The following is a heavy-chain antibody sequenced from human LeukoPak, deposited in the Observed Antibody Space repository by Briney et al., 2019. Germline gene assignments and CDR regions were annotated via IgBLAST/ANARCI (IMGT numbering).Heavy chain of an antibody. CDR1: GFAFKDYS. V-gene: IGHV3-48*01. CDR2: ISSGSYTI. CDR3: ARDKAAWYSSSWYYFDS. Sequence: PGGSLRLSCAVSGFAFKDYSMNWVRQAPGKGLEWISYISSGSYTISYADSVKGRFSISRDNAKNSLYLQMNNLRAGDTAIYYCARDKAAWYSSSWYYFDSWGQGTLVTVS. D-gene: IGHD6-13*01. J-gene: IGHJ4*02.